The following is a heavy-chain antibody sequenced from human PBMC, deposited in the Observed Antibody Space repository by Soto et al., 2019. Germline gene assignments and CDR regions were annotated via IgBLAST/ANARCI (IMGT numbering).Heavy chain of an antibody. CDR2: MNSNSGNT. D-gene: IGHD6-13*01. CDR3: ASWDSSSTPPSDY. V-gene: IGHV1-8*01. Sequence: ASVKVSCKASGYTFTSYDINWVRQATGQGLEWMGWMNSNSGNTGYAQKFQGRVTMTRNTSISTAYMELSSLRSEDTAVYYCASWDSSSTPPSDYWGQGTLVTVSS. CDR1: GYTFTSYD. J-gene: IGHJ4*02.